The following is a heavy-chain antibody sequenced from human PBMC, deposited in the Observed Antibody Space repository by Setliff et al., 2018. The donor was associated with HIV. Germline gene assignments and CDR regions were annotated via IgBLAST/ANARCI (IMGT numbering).Heavy chain of an antibody. CDR1: GVYISNYH. Sequence: KTSETLSLTCTISGVYISNYHWGWIRQPPGRGLEWIGSIHTTGSPKNNPSLQSRVSISIDMAKSLFSLELSSVTAADTAVYYCARLLEGPDYSSDFRYFDWFPDVWGQGTLVTV. CDR3: ARLLEGPDYSSDFRYFDWFPDV. J-gene: IGHJ4*02. CDR2: IHTTGSP. D-gene: IGHD3-9*01. V-gene: IGHV4-4*08.